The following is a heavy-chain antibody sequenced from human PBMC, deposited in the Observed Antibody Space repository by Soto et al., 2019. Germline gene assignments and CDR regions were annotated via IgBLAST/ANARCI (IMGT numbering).Heavy chain of an antibody. V-gene: IGHV3-7*03. Sequence: EVQLAESGGDLVRPGGSLRLSCAASGFIFSGYWMTWVRQAPGKGLEWVANIKQDGSEEYYVDSVKGRFTISRDNAKRSLFLQMNSLRVEDTALYYCARDLGVGAAGRGYYYYYGMDVWGQGTTVTVSS. CDR2: IKQDGSEE. CDR1: GFIFSGYW. J-gene: IGHJ6*02. D-gene: IGHD6-13*01. CDR3: ARDLGVGAAGRGYYYYYGMDV.